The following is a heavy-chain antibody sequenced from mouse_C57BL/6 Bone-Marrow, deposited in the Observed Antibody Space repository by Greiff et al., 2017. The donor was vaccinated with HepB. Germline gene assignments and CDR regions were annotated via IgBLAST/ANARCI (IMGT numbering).Heavy chain of an antibody. CDR1: GYSFTDYN. CDR3: ARNYGSSEAWFAY. D-gene: IGHD1-1*01. V-gene: IGHV1-39*01. J-gene: IGHJ3*01. CDR2: INPNYGTT. Sequence: VQLQQSGPELVKPGASVKISCKASGYSFTDYNMNWVKQSNGKSLEWIGVINPNYGTTSYNLKFKGKATLTVDQSSSTAYMQLNSLTSEDSAVYFCARNYGSSEAWFAYWGQGTLVTVSA.